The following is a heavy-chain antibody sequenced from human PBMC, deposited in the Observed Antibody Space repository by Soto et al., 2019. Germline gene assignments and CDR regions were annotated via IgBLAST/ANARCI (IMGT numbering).Heavy chain of an antibody. V-gene: IGHV4-59*01. J-gene: IGHJ6*02. D-gene: IGHD2-15*01. CDR3: ARNPCGGSGGSCYSGGYYYYYNGMDV. Sequence: SETLSLTCTVSGGSISSYYWSWIRQPPGKGLEWIGYIYYSGSTNYNPSLKSRVTISVDTSKNQFSLKLSSVTAADTAVYYCARNPCGGSGGSCYSGGYYYYYNGMDVWGQGTTVTVSS. CDR1: GGSISSYY. CDR2: IYYSGST.